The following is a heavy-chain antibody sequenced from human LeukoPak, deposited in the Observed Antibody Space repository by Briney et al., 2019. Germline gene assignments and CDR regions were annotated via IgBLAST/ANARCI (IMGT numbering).Heavy chain of an antibody. CDR1: GYTFTGYC. V-gene: IGHV1-2*02. J-gene: IGHJ6*03. Sequence: ASVKVSCKGSGYTFTGYCMHWVRQAPGQGEEWMGWINTNSGGTNYAQKFQGRVTITRDTYISTAYMELSRLRSDDTAVYYCAKSGYSYGRDYYYYYMDVWGKGTTVTVSS. CDR3: AKSGYSYGRDYYYYYMDV. CDR2: INTNSGGT. D-gene: IGHD5-18*01.